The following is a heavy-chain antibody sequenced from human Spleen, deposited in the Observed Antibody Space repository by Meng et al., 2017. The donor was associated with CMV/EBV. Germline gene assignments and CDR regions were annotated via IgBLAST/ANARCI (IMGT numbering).Heavy chain of an antibody. CDR1: GFTFSTYS. Sequence: GSLRLSCTASGFTFSTYSMNWVRQAPGKGLEWIGEINHSGSTNYNPSLKSRVTISVDTSKNQFSLKLSSVTAADTAVYYCARGPYCSSTSCYRDAFDIWGQGTMVTVSS. J-gene: IGHJ3*02. V-gene: IGHV4-34*01. CDR3: ARGPYCSSTSCYRDAFDI. CDR2: INHSGST. D-gene: IGHD2-2*01.